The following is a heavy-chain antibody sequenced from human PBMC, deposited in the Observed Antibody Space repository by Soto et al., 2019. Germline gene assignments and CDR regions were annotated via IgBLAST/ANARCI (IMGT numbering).Heavy chain of an antibody. CDR2: IYYSGST. CDR3: ARAPPFMTTVSGHDAFDI. V-gene: IGHV4-59*01. D-gene: IGHD4-17*01. J-gene: IGHJ3*02. Sequence: SETLSLTRTVSGGSISSYYWSWIRQPPGKGLEWIGYIYYSGSTNYNPSLKSRVTISVDTSKNQFSLKLSSVTAADTAVYYCARAPPFMTTVSGHDAFDIWGQGTMVTVSS. CDR1: GGSISSYY.